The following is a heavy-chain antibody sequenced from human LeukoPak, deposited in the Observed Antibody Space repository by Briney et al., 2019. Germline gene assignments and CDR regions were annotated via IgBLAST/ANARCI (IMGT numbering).Heavy chain of an antibody. CDR2: IYNSGST. V-gene: IGHV4-61*01. J-gene: IGHJ4*02. Sequence: SETLSLTCTVSGGSDSSDIYYWSWIRQPPGKGLEWIGYIYNSGSTNYNPSLKSRVTISVDTSKDQFSLRLSSVTAADTAVYYCARGYCGSTSCYGVFDYWGQGTLVTVSS. CDR1: GGSDSSDIYY. CDR3: ARGYCGSTSCYGVFDY. D-gene: IGHD2-2*01.